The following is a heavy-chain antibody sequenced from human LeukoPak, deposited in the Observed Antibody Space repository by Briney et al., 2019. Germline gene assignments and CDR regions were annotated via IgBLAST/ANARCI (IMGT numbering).Heavy chain of an antibody. Sequence: GASVKVSCKASGGTFSSYAISWVRQAPGQGLEWMGRIIPILGIANYAQKFQGRVTITADKSTSTAYMELSSLRSEDTAVYYCARDEIDTAMATLPAKFDYWGQGTLVTVSS. D-gene: IGHD5-18*01. CDR1: GGTFSSYA. CDR2: IIPILGIA. J-gene: IGHJ4*02. V-gene: IGHV1-69*04. CDR3: ARDEIDTAMATLPAKFDY.